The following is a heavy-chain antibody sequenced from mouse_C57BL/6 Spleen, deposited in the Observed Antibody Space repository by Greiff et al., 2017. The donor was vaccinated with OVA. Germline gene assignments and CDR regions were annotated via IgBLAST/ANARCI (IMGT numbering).Heavy chain of an antibody. Sequence: QVQLQQSGAELVKPGASVTLSCKASGYTFTEYTIHWVKQRSGQGLAWIGWFYPGSGSITYNEKFTDKATLTATKSSSTVYMELSSLTSEDSAVYIWARHEDGYGAMYYWGQGTSVTVSS. CDR1: GYTFTEYT. D-gene: IGHD1-1*01. CDR2: FYPGSGSI. V-gene: IGHV1-62-2*01. CDR3: ARHEDGYGAMYY. J-gene: IGHJ4*01.